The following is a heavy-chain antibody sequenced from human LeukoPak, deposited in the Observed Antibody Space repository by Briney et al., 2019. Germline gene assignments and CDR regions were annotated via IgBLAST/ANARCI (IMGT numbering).Heavy chain of an antibody. CDR2: IRYDGSNK. CDR1: GFTFRSYG. CDR3: AKKVGQLLYYYYYMDV. Sequence: GGSLRLSCAASGFTFRSYGMLWVRQAPGKGLEWVGFIRYDGSNKYYADYVKGRFTITRDNSKNTLYLQMNRLRSEDTAVYYCAKKVGQLLYYYYYMDVWGKGTTVTVSS. J-gene: IGHJ6*03. V-gene: IGHV3-30*02. D-gene: IGHD2-2*01.